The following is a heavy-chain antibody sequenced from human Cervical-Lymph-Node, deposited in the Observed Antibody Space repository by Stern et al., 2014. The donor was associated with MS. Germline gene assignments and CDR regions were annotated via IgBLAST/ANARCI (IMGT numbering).Heavy chain of an antibody. Sequence: VQLEESGPGLVKPSQTLSLPCTVSGDSITSGGHYWSWIRQHPGKGLEWIGYIYNSGATFYNPSLKGRVTISLDTSKNQFSLQLSSVTAADTAIYYCASRWSGTYYGQNWFDPWGQGILVTVST. D-gene: IGHD1-26*01. CDR1: GDSITSGGHY. V-gene: IGHV4-31*03. CDR3: ASRWSGTYYGQNWFDP. CDR2: IYNSGAT. J-gene: IGHJ5*02.